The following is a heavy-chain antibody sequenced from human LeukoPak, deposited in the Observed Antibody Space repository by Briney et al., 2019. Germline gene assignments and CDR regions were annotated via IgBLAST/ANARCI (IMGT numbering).Heavy chain of an antibody. CDR3: ARDLSYYGSGSYFFDY. J-gene: IGHJ4*02. V-gene: IGHV1-2*02. CDR1: GHTFTDFY. D-gene: IGHD3-10*01. CDR2: INPNSGGT. Sequence: ASVKVSCKASGHTFTDFYMHWVRQAPGQGLEWMGWINPNSGGTNYAQKFQGRVTMTRDTSISTAYMELSRLRSDDTAVYYCARDLSYYGSGSYFFDYWGQGTLVTVSS.